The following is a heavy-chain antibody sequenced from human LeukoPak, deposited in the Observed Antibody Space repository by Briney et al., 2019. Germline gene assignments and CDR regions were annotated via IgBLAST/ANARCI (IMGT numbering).Heavy chain of an antibody. CDR3: ARHVRGVSMVRVLPPQTKSLAFDY. Sequence: SETLSLTCTVSGGSISSSSDYWSWIRQPPGKGLEWIGEINHSGSTNYNPSLKSRVTISVDTSKNQFSLKLSSVTAADTAVYYCARHVRGVSMVRVLPPQTKSLAFDYWGQGTLVTVSS. V-gene: IGHV4-39*01. J-gene: IGHJ4*02. D-gene: IGHD3-10*01. CDR1: GGSISSSSDY. CDR2: INHSGST.